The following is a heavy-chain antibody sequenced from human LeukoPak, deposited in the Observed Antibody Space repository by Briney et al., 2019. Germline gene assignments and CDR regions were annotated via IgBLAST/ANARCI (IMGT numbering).Heavy chain of an antibody. J-gene: IGHJ3*02. D-gene: IGHD6-13*01. CDR2: IYTRGST. CDR3: ARALQPGVYAFDI. CDR1: GGSINNYY. V-gene: IGHV4-4*07. Sequence: TSSETLSLTCTVSGGSINNYYWSWIRQPAGKGLEWIGRIYTRGSTNYNPSLKSRVTMSVDTSKNQFSLKLSSVTAADTAVYYCARALQPGVYAFDIWGQGTMVTVSS.